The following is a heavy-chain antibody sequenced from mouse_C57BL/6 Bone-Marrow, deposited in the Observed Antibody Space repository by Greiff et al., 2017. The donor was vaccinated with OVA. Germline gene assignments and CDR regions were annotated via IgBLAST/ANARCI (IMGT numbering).Heavy chain of an antibody. J-gene: IGHJ4*01. CDR2: SSSGSSTI. Sequence: EVMLVESGGGLVKPGGSLKLSCAASGFTFSDYGMHWVRQAPEKGLEWVAYSSSGSSTIYYADTVKGRFTISRDNAKNTLFLQMTSLRSEDTAMYYCARFYYGFYYAMDYWGQGTSVTVSS. V-gene: IGHV5-17*01. D-gene: IGHD1-1*01. CDR3: ARFYYGFYYAMDY. CDR1: GFTFSDYG.